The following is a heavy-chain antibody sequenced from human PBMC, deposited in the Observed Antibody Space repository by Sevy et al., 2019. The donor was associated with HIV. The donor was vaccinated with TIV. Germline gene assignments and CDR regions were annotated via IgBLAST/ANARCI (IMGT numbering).Heavy chain of an antibody. D-gene: IGHD2-2*02. CDR1: GFTFSSYS. CDR2: ISGSSSTI. J-gene: IGHJ6*02. CDR3: ARDLKFTYCSSTSCYKGLYYYGMDV. V-gene: IGHV3-48*02. Sequence: GGSLRLSCAASGFTFSSYSMNWVRQAPGKGLEWVSYISGSSSTIYYADSVKGRFTISRDNAKNSLYLQMNSLRDEDTAVYYCARDLKFTYCSSTSCYKGLYYYGMDVWGQGTTVTVSS.